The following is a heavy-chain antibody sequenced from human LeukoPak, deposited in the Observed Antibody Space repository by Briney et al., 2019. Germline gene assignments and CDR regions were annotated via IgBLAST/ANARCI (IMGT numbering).Heavy chain of an antibody. V-gene: IGHV3-11*01. CDR2: ISGSSSTM. Sequence: GGSLRLSCAASEFTFSDYYMSWIRQVPGKGLEWVSYISGSSSTMYYANSVKGRFTISRDTAKNLLYLQMNSMRAEATAVSYCAREGGNWGEGYFDYWGQGTLVTVSS. CDR1: EFTFSDYY. D-gene: IGHD7-27*01. CDR3: AREGGNWGEGYFDY. J-gene: IGHJ4*02.